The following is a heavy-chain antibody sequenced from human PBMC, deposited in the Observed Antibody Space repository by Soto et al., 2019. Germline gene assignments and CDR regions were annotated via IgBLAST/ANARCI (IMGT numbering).Heavy chain of an antibody. CDR3: ARHSASWQWFDY. D-gene: IGHD1-26*01. V-gene: IGHV4-31*03. CDR2: IYYSGST. J-gene: IGHJ5*01. CDR1: GGSISSGGYY. Sequence: QVQLQESGPGLVKPSQTLSLTCSVSGGSISSGGYYWSWIRQHPEKGLEGIGYIYYSGSTNYTPSLKSRVIISVDTSSNRFSLALRSVTAADTAIYYCARHSASWQWFDYWGQGTLVTVSS.